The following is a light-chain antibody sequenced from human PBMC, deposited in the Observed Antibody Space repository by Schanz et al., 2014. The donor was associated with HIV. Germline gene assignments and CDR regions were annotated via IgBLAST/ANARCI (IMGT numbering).Light chain of an antibody. V-gene: IGLV1-44*01. CDR3: QSYDSSLSGVL. Sequence: QSVLTQPPSASGTPGQRVTISCSGSSSNIGSNTVNWYQQLPGTAPKLLIYSNNQRPSGVPDRFSGSKSGTSASLAITGLQDEDEADYYCQSYDSSLSGVLFGGGTKLTVL. CDR1: SSNIGSNT. CDR2: SNN. J-gene: IGLJ2*01.